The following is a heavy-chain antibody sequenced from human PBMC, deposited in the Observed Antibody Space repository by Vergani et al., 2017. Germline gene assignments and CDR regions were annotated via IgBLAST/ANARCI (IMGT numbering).Heavy chain of an antibody. CDR1: GGSFSGYY. D-gene: IGHD4-17*01. CDR2: INHSGST. Sequence: QVQLQQWGAGLLKPSETLSLTCAVYGGSFSGYYWSWIRQPPGKGLEWIGEINHSGSTNYNPSLKSRVTISVDTSKNQFSLTLSSVTAADTAVYYCATTDYGDYYFDYWGQGTLVTVSS. V-gene: IGHV4-34*01. J-gene: IGHJ4*02. CDR3: ATTDYGDYYFDY.